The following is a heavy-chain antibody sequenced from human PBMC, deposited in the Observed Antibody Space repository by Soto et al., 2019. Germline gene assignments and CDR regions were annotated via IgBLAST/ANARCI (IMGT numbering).Heavy chain of an antibody. CDR2: INSDGSST. Sequence: EVQLVESGGGLVQPGGSLRLSCAASGFTFSSYWMHWVRQAPGKGLVWVSRINSDGSSTSYADSVKGRFTISRDNAKNTLYLQMNSLRDEDTAVYYCARDINRYCSGGSCYSVGYYYYMDVWGKGTTVTVSS. CDR3: ARDINRYCSGGSCYSVGYYYYMDV. D-gene: IGHD2-15*01. CDR1: GFTFSSYW. J-gene: IGHJ6*03. V-gene: IGHV3-74*01.